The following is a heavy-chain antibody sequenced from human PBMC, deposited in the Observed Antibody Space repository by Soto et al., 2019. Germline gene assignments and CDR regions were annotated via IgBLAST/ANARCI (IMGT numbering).Heavy chain of an antibody. Sequence: VEYLKISCEVSGYTFTTYWIAWVRQMPGKGLEWMVITFPGDSDTIYNPSFQGQVTIFVDRSSNTVSLQLSGLRASDTGTYYCARASRVVATIPFSFDFWGQGTLVTVSS. V-gene: IGHV5-51*01. CDR3: ARASRVVATIPFSFDF. D-gene: IGHD2-21*01. CDR1: GYTFTTYW. CDR2: TFPGDSDT. J-gene: IGHJ4*03.